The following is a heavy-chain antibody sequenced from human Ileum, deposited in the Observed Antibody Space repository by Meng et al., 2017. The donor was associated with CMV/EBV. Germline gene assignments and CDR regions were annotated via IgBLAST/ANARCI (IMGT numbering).Heavy chain of an antibody. J-gene: IGHJ5*02. V-gene: IGHV2-5*01. CDR3: AHTTLDCSSTSCYDNWFDP. Sequence: LTPCGVCVGWIRQPPGTPLEWLALIYWNDDKRYSPSLKSRLTITKDTSKNQVVLTMTNMDPVDTATYYCAHTTLDCSSTSCYDNWFDPWGQGTLVTVSS. D-gene: IGHD2-2*01. CDR1: LTPCGVC. CDR2: IYWNDDK.